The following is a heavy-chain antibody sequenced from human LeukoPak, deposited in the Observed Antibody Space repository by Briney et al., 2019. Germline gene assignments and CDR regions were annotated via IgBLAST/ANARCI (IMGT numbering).Heavy chain of an antibody. CDR3: ARGKTYYDISKDAFDI. Sequence: SETLSLTCTVSGGSISSYHWSWIRQPPGKGLEWIGYIYYSGSTNYNPSLKSRVTISVDTSKNQFSLKLSSVTAADTAVYYCARGKTYYDISKDAFDIWGQGTMVTVSS. CDR2: IYYSGST. CDR1: GGSISSYH. V-gene: IGHV4-59*01. J-gene: IGHJ3*02. D-gene: IGHD3-22*01.